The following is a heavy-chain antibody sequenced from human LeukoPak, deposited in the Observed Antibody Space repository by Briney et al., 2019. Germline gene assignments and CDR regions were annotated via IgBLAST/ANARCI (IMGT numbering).Heavy chain of an antibody. D-gene: IGHD3-3*01. V-gene: IGHV3-30*04. CDR1: GFTFSSYA. Sequence: PGGSLRLSCAASGFTFSSYAMHWVRQAPGKGLEWVAVISYDGSNKYYADSVKGRFTISRDNANNTLYLQMNSLRAEDTAVYYCARPPYFDFWSGFYTDHYYYMEVWGKGTSVTVSS. CDR2: ISYDGSNK. J-gene: IGHJ6*03. CDR3: ARPPYFDFWSGFYTDHYYYMEV.